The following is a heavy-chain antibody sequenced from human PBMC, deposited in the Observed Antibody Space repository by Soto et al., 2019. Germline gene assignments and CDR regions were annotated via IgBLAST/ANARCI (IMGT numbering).Heavy chain of an antibody. CDR3: ARVRGVGYYYGMDV. CDR2: LSGSGADT. J-gene: IGHJ6*02. V-gene: IGHV3-23*01. CDR1: GFMFKSYA. D-gene: IGHD3-10*01. Sequence: EVQLLESGGGLVQRGGSLRLSCAGSGFMFKSYAMSWVRQAPGKGLGWVSALSGSGADTYYADSVKGRFTISRDNSKNTLYLQMNSLRAEDTAVYFCARVRGVGYYYGMDVWGQGTTVTVSS.